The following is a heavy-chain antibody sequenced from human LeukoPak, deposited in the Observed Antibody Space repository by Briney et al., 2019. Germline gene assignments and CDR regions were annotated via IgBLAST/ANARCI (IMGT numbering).Heavy chain of an antibody. CDR2: IYSGGTT. CDR3: ARDADYGGSPDAFDI. V-gene: IGHV3-53*01. CDR1: GFTVSNNH. J-gene: IGHJ3*02. Sequence: GGSLRLSCAASGFTVSNNHMSWVRQAPGRGLNWVSIIYSGGTTYYADSVKGRFTFSRDNSKNTLYLQMNSLRAEDTAVYYCARDADYGGSPDAFDIWGRGTIVTVSS. D-gene: IGHD4-23*01.